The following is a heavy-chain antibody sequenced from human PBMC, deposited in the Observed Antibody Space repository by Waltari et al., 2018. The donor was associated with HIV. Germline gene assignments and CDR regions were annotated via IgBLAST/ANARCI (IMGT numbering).Heavy chain of an antibody. CDR2: INLNSGDT. Sequence: GRINLNSGDTNYGQKFQGRVTMTRDTSISTAYMELSRLRSDDTAVYYCARDSYYYDSSGFFPDFWGQGTLVTVSS. D-gene: IGHD3-22*01. V-gene: IGHV1-2*06. CDR3: ARDSYYYDSSGFFPDF. J-gene: IGHJ4*02.